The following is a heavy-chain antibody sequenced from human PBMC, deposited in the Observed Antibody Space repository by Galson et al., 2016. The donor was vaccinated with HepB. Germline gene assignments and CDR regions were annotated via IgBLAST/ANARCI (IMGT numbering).Heavy chain of an antibody. CDR3: AREMHVAAVAAFDF. D-gene: IGHD6-13*01. CDR2: IWHDGSNK. J-gene: IGHJ5*01. Sequence: SLRLSCAASEFTFSTYGIHWVRQAPGKGLEWVALIWHDGSNKYYADSVKGRFTISRDNPKNTLYLQMDNLRVEDTAVYYCAREMHVAAVAAFDFWGQGTLVTVSS. V-gene: IGHV3-33*01. CDR1: EFTFSTYG.